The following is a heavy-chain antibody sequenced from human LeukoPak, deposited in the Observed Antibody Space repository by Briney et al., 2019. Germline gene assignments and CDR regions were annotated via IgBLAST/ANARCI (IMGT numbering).Heavy chain of an antibody. CDR2: IIPILGIA. J-gene: IGHJ5*02. V-gene: IGHV1-69*02. Sequence: SVKVSCKASGGTFSSYTISWVRQAPGQGLEWMGRIIPILGIANYAQKSQGRVTITADKSTSSAYMELSSLRSEDTAVYYCARVPRITGSGPTAVDFDPWGQGTLVTVSS. CDR3: ARVPRITGSGPTAVDFDP. D-gene: IGHD1-20*01. CDR1: GGTFSSYT.